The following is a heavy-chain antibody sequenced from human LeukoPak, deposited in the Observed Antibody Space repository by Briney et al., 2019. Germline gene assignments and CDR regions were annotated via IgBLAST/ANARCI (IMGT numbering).Heavy chain of an antibody. D-gene: IGHD6-13*01. CDR3: ATARIAAAGVYYFDY. CDR1: GYTLTELS. J-gene: IGHJ4*02. V-gene: IGHV1-24*01. CDR2: FDPEDGET. Sequence: GASVKVSCKVSGYTLTELSMHWVRQAPGKGLEWMGGFDPEDGETIYAQKFQGRVTMTEDTSTDTAYMELSSLRSEDTAVNYCATARIAAAGVYYFDYWGQGTLVTVSS.